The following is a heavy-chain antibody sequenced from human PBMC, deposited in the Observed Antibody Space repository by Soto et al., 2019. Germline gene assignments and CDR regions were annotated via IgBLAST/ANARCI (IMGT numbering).Heavy chain of an antibody. CDR3: ARAFITMVRGVLIGDAFDI. CDR1: GYTFTIYA. Sequence: ASVKVSCKASGYTFTIYAISWVRQAPGQGLEWMGWISAYNGNTRYAQKFQGRVTMTRNTSISTAYMELSSLRSEDTAVYYCARAFITMVRGVLIGDAFDIWGQGTMVTVSS. V-gene: IGHV1-8*01. J-gene: IGHJ3*02. D-gene: IGHD3-10*01. CDR2: ISAYNGNT.